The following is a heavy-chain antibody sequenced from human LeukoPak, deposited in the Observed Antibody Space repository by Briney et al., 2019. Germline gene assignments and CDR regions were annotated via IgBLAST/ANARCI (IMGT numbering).Heavy chain of an antibody. J-gene: IGHJ4*02. Sequence: PSETLSLTCAVYGGSFSGYYWSWIRQPPGKGLEWIGEINHSGSTNYNPSLKSRVTISVDTSKNQFSLKLSSVTAADTAVHYCARARPGTAGRRKYYFDYWGQGTLVTVSS. CDR2: INHSGST. D-gene: IGHD6-13*01. CDR1: GGSFSGYY. V-gene: IGHV4-34*01. CDR3: ARARPGTAGRRKYYFDY.